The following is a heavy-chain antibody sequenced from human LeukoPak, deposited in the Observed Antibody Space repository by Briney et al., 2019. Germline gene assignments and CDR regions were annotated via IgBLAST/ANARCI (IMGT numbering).Heavy chain of an antibody. CDR2: IIPIFGTA. CDR3: ARDREGYCSSTSCYSYFDY. D-gene: IGHD2-2*01. J-gene: IGHJ4*02. Sequence: GASVKVSCKASGGTFSSYAISWVRQAPGQVLEWMGRIIPIFGTANYAQKFQGRVTITMDESTSTAYMELSSLRSEDTAVYYCARDREGYCSSTSCYSYFDYWGQGTLVTVSS. V-gene: IGHV1-69*05. CDR1: GGTFSSYA.